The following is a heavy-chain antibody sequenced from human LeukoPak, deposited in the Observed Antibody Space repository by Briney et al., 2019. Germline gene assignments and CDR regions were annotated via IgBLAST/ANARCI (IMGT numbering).Heavy chain of an antibody. V-gene: IGHV1-46*01. CDR1: GYTFTMFY. J-gene: IGHJ6*03. CDR3: ARVQRGGLDGNVRGLFASYYAYYYMDV. CDR2: INPSDGAT. Sequence: ASVTVSCKASGYTFTMFYIHWVRQAPGQGLEWMGMINPSDGATTYAQRFQGRVTITTDMSTTTVYMDQRSLRSEDTALYCAARVQRGGLDGNVRGLFASYYAYYYMDVWGRGTTITVSS. D-gene: IGHD3-10*01.